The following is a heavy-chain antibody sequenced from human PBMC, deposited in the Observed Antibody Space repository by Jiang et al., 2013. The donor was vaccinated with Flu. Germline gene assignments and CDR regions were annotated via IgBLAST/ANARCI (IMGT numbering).Heavy chain of an antibody. CDR3: ARGRSYCSGGSCYGGGGMDV. V-gene: IGHV3-33*05. CDR2: ISYDGSNK. D-gene: IGHD2-15*01. Sequence: SCAASGFTFSSYGMHWVRQAPGKGLEWVAVISYDGSNKYYADSVKGRFTISRDNSKNTLYLQMNSLRAEDTAVYYCARGRSYCSGGSCYGGGGMDVWGQGTTVTVSS. J-gene: IGHJ6*02. CDR1: GFTFSSYG.